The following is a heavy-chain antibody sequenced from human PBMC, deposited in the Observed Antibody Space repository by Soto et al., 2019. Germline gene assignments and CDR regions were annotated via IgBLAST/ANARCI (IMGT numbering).Heavy chain of an antibody. V-gene: IGHV3-48*03. CDR3: ARGLQSLFDY. Sequence: GGSLRLSCAASGFIFSDYEMNWVRQAPGKGLEWVSFIGKSGYPIYYADSVKGRFTISRDNSKNTLYVQMTSLRAEDTAVYYCARGLQSLFDYWGQGTLVTVSS. CDR2: IGKSGYPI. J-gene: IGHJ4*02. CDR1: GFIFSDYE.